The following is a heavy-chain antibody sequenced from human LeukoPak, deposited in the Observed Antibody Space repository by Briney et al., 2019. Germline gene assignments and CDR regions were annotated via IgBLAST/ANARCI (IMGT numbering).Heavy chain of an antibody. CDR3: ARDRDYGSGIFDY. CDR2: INPNSGGT. CDR1: GYTFTGYY. D-gene: IGHD3-10*01. J-gene: IGHJ4*02. V-gene: IGHV1-2*02. Sequence: ASVKVSCKASGYTFTGYYMHWVRQAPGKGLEWMGWINPNSGGTNYAQKFQGRVTMTRDTSISTAYMELNRLRSDDTAVYYCARDRDYGSGIFDYWGQGTLVTVSS.